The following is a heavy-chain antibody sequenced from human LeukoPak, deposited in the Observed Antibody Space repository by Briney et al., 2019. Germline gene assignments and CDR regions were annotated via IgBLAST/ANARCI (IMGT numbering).Heavy chain of an antibody. J-gene: IGHJ6*02. V-gene: IGHV4-30-4*01. CDR2: IYYSGST. D-gene: IGHD2-2*02. Sequence: SETLSLTCTVSGGSISNYYWSWIRQPPGKGLEWIGYIYYSGSTYYNPSLKSRVTISVDTSKNQFSLKLSSVTAADTAVYYCAREGIVVVPAAISFSYYYYYGMDVWGQGTTVTVSS. CDR1: GGSISNYY. CDR3: AREGIVVVPAAISFSYYYYYGMDV.